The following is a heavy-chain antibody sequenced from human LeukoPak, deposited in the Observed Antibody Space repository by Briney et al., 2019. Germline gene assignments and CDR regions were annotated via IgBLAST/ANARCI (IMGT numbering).Heavy chain of an antibody. D-gene: IGHD3-3*01. CDR3: ARSGAAWGGYPPHASDI. CDR1: GDTVSSNSAA. Sequence: SQTLSLTCAISGDTVSSNSAAWNWIRQSPSRGLEWLGRTYYRSKWYYDYAVSVKSRITINPDTSKNQFSLQLNSVNPEDTAVYYCARSGAAWGGYPPHASDIWGQGTMVTVSS. CDR2: TYYRSKWYY. J-gene: IGHJ3*02. V-gene: IGHV6-1*01.